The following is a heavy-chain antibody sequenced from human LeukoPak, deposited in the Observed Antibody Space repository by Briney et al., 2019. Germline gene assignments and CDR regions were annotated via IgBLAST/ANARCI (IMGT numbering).Heavy chain of an antibody. CDR1: GYSFTSYW. V-gene: IGHV5-51*01. J-gene: IGHJ4*02. CDR3: ARPYDSSGYYVHFDY. D-gene: IGHD3-22*01. Sequence: GESLKISCKGSGYSFTSYWIGWVRQMPGKGLEWMGIIYPGDSDTRYSPSFQGQVTIPADKSISTAYLQWSSLKASDTAMYYCARPYDSSGYYVHFDYWGQGTLVTVSS. CDR2: IYPGDSDT.